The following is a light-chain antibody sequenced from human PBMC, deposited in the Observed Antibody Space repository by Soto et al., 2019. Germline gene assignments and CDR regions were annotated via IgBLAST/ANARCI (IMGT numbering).Light chain of an antibody. Sequence: AIRMTQSPSSFSASTGDRVTITCRASQGISSYLAWYQQKPGKAPKLLIYAASTLQSGVPSRFSGSGSGTDFTLTISCLQSDDFATYYCHQYSSYPRTFGQGTTVEIK. CDR3: HQYSSYPRT. J-gene: IGKJ1*01. V-gene: IGKV1-8*01. CDR2: AAS. CDR1: QGISSY.